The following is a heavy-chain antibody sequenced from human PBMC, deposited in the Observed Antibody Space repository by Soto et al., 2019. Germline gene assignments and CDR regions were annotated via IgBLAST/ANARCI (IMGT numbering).Heavy chain of an antibody. CDR2: ISGSGGST. D-gene: IGHD3-16*02. CDR3: AKRSTARLQDRWPPNY. Sequence: GGSLRLSCAASGFTFSSYAMSWVRQAPGKGLEWVSAISGSGGSTYYADSVKGRFTISRDNSKNTLYLQMNSLRAEDTAVYYCAKRSTARLQDRWPPNYWGQGTLVTVSS. J-gene: IGHJ4*02. V-gene: IGHV3-23*01. CDR1: GFTFSSYA.